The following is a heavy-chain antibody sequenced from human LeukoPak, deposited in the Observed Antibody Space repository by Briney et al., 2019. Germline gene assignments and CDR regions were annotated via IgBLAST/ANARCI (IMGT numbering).Heavy chain of an antibody. Sequence: GGSLRLSCAASGFTVSGNYMSWVRQAPGKGLEWVSVIYSGGSTYYADSVKGRFTISRDNSKNTLYLQMNSLRAEDTAVYYCARDSEREYYYGMDVWGQGTTVTVSS. V-gene: IGHV3-53*01. J-gene: IGHJ6*02. CDR1: GFTVSGNY. CDR3: ARDSEREYYYGMDV. D-gene: IGHD6-25*01. CDR2: IYSGGST.